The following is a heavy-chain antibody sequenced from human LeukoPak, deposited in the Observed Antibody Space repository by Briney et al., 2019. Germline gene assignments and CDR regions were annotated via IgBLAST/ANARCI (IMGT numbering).Heavy chain of an antibody. CDR2: VSGYNGYT. Sequence: ASVKVSCKTSGYTFTSDGITWVRRAPGQGLEWMGWVSGYNGYTNYAQKFRSRVTMTTDTSTTTVYMELRSLTSDDTAVYYCARGGVTDAKAIDYWGQGTLVTVSS. D-gene: IGHD3-16*01. J-gene: IGHJ4*02. CDR3: ARGGVTDAKAIDY. V-gene: IGHV1-18*01. CDR1: GYTFTSDG.